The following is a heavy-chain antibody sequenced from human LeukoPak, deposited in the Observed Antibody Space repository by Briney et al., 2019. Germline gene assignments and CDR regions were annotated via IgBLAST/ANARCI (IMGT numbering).Heavy chain of an antibody. J-gene: IGHJ4*02. CDR3: ASALYYYDSSGYQDRPNDY. CDR2: IIPIFGTA. CDR1: GGTFSSYA. V-gene: IGHV1-69*05. D-gene: IGHD3-22*01. Sequence: SVKVSCKASGGTFSSYAISWVRPAPGQGLEWMGGIIPIFGTANYAQKFQGRVTITTDESTSTAYMELSSLRSEDTAVYYCASALYYYDSSGYQDRPNDYWGQGTLVTVSS.